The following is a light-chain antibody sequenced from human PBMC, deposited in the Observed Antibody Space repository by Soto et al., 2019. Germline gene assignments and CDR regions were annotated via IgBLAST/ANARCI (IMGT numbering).Light chain of an antibody. V-gene: IGKV3-20*01. Sequence: EIVLTQSPGTLSLSPGERATLSCRASQSVSSNYLAWYQQKPGQAPRLLIYGASSRATGIPDRFSGSGSGTDFTLTISRLEPEDFALYYCQQYGSSPPTFGQGTKVEIK. CDR2: GAS. J-gene: IGKJ1*01. CDR1: QSVSSNY. CDR3: QQYGSSPPT.